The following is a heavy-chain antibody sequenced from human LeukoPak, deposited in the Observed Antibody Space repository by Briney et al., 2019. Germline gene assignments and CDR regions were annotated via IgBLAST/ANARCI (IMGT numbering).Heavy chain of an antibody. CDR1: GGTFSSYA. D-gene: IGHD5-12*01. J-gene: IGHJ4*02. CDR3: ARAGVINVLVPAVATMGGGYFDY. CDR2: IIPIFGTA. Sequence: ASVKVSCKASGGTFSSYAISWVRQAPGQGLEWMGGIIPIFGTANYAQKFQGRVTITADESTSTAYMELSSLRSEDTAVYYCARAGVINVLVPAVATMGGGYFDYWGQGNLVTVSS. V-gene: IGHV1-69*01.